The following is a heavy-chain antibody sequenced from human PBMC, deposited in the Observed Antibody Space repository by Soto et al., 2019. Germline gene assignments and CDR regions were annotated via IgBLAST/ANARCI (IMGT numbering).Heavy chain of an antibody. Sequence: QVQLVQSGAEVKKPGASVKVSCKASGYTFTSYYMHWVRQAPGQGLEWMGIINPSGGSTSYAQKFQGRVTMTRDTSTSTVYMELSSLRSEDTAVYYCARDLAVAGTIGGFVPWGQGTLVTVSS. CDR2: INPSGGST. CDR1: GYTFTSYY. CDR3: ARDLAVAGTIGGFVP. J-gene: IGHJ5*02. D-gene: IGHD6-19*01. V-gene: IGHV1-46*03.